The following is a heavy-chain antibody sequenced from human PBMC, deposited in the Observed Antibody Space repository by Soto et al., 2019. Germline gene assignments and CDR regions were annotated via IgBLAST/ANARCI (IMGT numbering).Heavy chain of an antibody. J-gene: IGHJ4*02. CDR1: GYSFTSYF. V-gene: IGHV1-46*01. Sequence: QVQLVQSGAEVKKPGASVKVSCKASGYSFTSYFIHWVRQAPGQGLEWMGIINPSGGGTRYAEKFQGRVAMTTATAASTVYMELSSLRSEATAMYYCARMDAVKNSGWLPFDFWGQGTLVTVSS. D-gene: IGHD5-12*01. CDR3: ARMDAVKNSGWLPFDF. CDR2: INPSGGGT.